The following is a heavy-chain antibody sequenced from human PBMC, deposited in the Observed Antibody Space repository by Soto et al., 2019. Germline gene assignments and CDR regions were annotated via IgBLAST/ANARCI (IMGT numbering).Heavy chain of an antibody. CDR2: IIPISDTT. J-gene: IGHJ6*02. CDR1: GGTFSSYA. D-gene: IGHD2-2*01. CDR3: ARSQGSSTSLEIYYYYYYGMDV. V-gene: IGHV1-69*01. Sequence: QVQLVQSGAEVKKPGSSVKVSCKASGGTFSSYAISWVRQAPGQGLEWMGGIIPISDTTNNAQKFQGRVTITADDSTSTAYMELSSLRSEDTAVYYCARSQGSSTSLEIYYYYYYGMDVWGQGTTVTVSS.